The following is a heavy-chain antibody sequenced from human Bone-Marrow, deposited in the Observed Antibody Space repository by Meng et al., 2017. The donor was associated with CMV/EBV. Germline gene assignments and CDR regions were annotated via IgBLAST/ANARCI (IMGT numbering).Heavy chain of an antibody. V-gene: IGHV3-30*04. D-gene: IGHD3-22*01. CDR2: ISYDGSNK. CDR1: GFTFSSYA. J-gene: IGHJ4*02. CDR3: ARNGFGYYYDSSGYH. Sequence: GESLKISCAASGFTFSSYAMHWVRQAPGKGLEWVAVISYDGSNKYYAGSVKGRFTISRDNSKNTLYLRMNSLRAEDTAVYYCARNGFGYYYDSSGYHWGQGTLVTVSS.